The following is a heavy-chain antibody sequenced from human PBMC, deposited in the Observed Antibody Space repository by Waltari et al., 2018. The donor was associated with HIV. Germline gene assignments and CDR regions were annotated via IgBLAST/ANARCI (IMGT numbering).Heavy chain of an antibody. Sequence: VQLVESGGGGVQPGRSLRLSWGASGFPFMIYGMNWVRQAPGKGLELVALISHDGSNEYYADAVKGRFTISRDNSKNTLYLQMNSLRAEDTAVYYCAKDSGAYCGGDCPSDYWGQGTLVTVSS. V-gene: IGHV3-30*18. D-gene: IGHD2-21*02. CDR3: AKDSGAYCGGDCPSDY. CDR1: GFPFMIYG. J-gene: IGHJ4*02. CDR2: ISHDGSNE.